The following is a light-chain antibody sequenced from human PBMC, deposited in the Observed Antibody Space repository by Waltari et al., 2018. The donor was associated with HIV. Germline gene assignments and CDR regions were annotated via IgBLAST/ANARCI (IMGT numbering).Light chain of an antibody. CDR2: DNS. Sequence: EIVLTQSPATLSLSPGERATLSCRASQSVGSYLGWYKQKPGQAPRLLIYDNSNRATVIPARFSGSGSGTDFTLTISSLEPEDFAVYYCQQRSDWPPTFGQGTKVEIK. CDR3: QQRSDWPPT. J-gene: IGKJ1*01. V-gene: IGKV3-11*01. CDR1: QSVGSY.